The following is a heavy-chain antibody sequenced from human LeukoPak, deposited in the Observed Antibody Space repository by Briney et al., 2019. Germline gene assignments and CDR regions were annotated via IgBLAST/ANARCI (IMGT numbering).Heavy chain of an antibody. Sequence: SETLSLTCAVYGGSFSGDYWVWIRQPPGKGLEWIGSIDYSGSTYYNASLKSRVTISVDTSKNQFSLKLNSVTAADTAVYYCARQWDDYIFDYWGQGTLVTVSS. CDR3: ARQWDDYIFDY. D-gene: IGHD4-11*01. CDR2: IDYSGST. CDR1: GGSFSGDY. J-gene: IGHJ4*02. V-gene: IGHV4-39*01.